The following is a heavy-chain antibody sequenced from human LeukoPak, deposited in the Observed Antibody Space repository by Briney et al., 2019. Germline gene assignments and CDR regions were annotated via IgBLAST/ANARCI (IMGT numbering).Heavy chain of an antibody. D-gene: IGHD1-1*01. Sequence: GGSLRLSCAASGFIFRSYEMNWVRQAPGKGLEWVSYISSSGSTIYYADSVKGRFTLSRDNAKNSLYLQMNSLRVEDTAVYYCARSPPLWNGDAFDIWGQGTMVTVSS. CDR1: GFIFRSYE. J-gene: IGHJ3*02. V-gene: IGHV3-48*03. CDR3: ARSPPLWNGDAFDI. CDR2: ISSSGSTI.